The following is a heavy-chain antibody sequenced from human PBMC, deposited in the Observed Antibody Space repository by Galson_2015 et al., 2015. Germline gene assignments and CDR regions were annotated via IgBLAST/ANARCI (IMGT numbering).Heavy chain of an antibody. D-gene: IGHD3-10*01. J-gene: IGHJ6*03. V-gene: IGHV3-30-3*01. CDR3: ARDFIAGGGYYYMDV. CDR2: ISYDGSNK. Sequence: SLRLSCAASGFTFSSYAMHWVRQAPGKGLEWVAVISYDGSNKYYADSVKGRFTISRDNSKNTLYLQMNSLRAEDTAVYYCARDFIAGGGYYYMDVWGKGTTVTVSS. CDR1: GFTFSSYA.